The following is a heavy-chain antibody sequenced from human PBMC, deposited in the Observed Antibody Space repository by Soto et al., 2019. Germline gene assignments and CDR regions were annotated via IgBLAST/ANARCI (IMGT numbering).Heavy chain of an antibody. CDR2: ISGSGGST. D-gene: IGHD6-13*01. J-gene: IGHJ4*02. CDR1: GLTFSSYA. V-gene: IGHV3-23*01. Sequence: PGGSLRLSCAVSGLTFSSYAMSWVRQGPGKGLEWVSTISGSGGSTYYADSVKGRFTISRDNSRDTLCLQMNNLRAEDTAVYYCAKGKVGSNLQPYYFDFWGQGTLVTVSS. CDR3: AKGKVGSNLQPYYFDF.